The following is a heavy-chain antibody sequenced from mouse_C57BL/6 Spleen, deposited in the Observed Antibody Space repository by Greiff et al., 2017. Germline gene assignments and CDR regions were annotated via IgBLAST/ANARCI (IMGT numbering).Heavy chain of an antibody. CDR1: GYTFTDYE. V-gene: IGHV1-15*01. D-gene: IGHD2-12*01. Sequence: QVQLKQSGAELVRPVASVTLSCKASGYTFTDYEMHWVKQTPVHGLEWIGAIDPETGGTAYNQKFKGKAILTADKSSSTAYMELRSLTSEDSAVYYCTRYYIAYWGQGTLVTVSA. CDR3: TRYYIAY. J-gene: IGHJ3*01. CDR2: IDPETGGT.